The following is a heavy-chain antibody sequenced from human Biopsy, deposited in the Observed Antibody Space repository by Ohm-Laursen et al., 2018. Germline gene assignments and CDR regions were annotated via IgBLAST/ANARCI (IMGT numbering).Heavy chain of an antibody. Sequence: SVKVSCKASGDRFSNYPISWVRQAPGQGLEWMGGIIPIFNTPKYAQRFQGRVTITADKPTSTAYMELSSLRSEDTALYYCASSSYCGRTTCYQNYGMDVWGQGTTVTVSS. CDR2: IIPIFNTP. J-gene: IGHJ6*01. D-gene: IGHD2-2*01. CDR1: GDRFSNYP. V-gene: IGHV1-69*06. CDR3: ASSSYCGRTTCYQNYGMDV.